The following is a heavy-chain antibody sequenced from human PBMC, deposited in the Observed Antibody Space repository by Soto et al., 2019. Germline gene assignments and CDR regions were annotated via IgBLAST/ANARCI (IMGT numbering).Heavy chain of an antibody. CDR1: GYTFGSRG. CDR3: ARDLFGPEVPDANVYAD. D-gene: IGHD2-2*01. CDR2: IGVHNGNI. J-gene: IGHJ4*02. V-gene: IGHV1-18*01. Sequence: GAPVKASCKTSGYTFGSRGISWVRQDPGQGPEWVGWIGVHNGNIKYAQNVQGRVTMTTDTTTSTAYMELRSLKSDDTAVYYCARDLFGPEVPDANVYADWGQGTLVTVSS.